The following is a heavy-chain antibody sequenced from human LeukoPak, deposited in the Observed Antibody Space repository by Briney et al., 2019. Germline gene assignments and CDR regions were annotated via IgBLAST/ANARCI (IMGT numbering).Heavy chain of an antibody. V-gene: IGHV4-34*01. CDR3: ARLVRGVFPIDY. CDR2: INHSGST. CDR1: GGSFSGYY. D-gene: IGHD3-10*01. J-gene: IGHJ4*02. Sequence: SETLSLTCAVYGGSFSGYYWSWIRQPPGKGLEWIGEINHSGSTNYNPSLKSRVTISVDTSKNQFSLKLRSVTAADTAVYYCARLVRGVFPIDYWGQGTLVTVSS.